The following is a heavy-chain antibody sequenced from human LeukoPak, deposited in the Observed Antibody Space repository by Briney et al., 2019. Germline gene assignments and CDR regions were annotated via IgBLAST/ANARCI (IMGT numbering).Heavy chain of an antibody. D-gene: IGHD2-15*01. Sequence: GGSLRLSCAASGFAFSSYWMSWVRQAPGKGLEWVANIKQDGSEKYYVDSVKGRFTISRDNAKNSLYLQMNSLRAEDTAVYYCARVWGDVVVVAAMRGGLDYWGQGTLVTVSS. CDR1: GFAFSSYW. V-gene: IGHV3-7*01. J-gene: IGHJ4*02. CDR3: ARVWGDVVVVAAMRGGLDY. CDR2: IKQDGSEK.